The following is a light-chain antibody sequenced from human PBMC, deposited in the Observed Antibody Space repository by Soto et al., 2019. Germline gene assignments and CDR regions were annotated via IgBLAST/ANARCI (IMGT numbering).Light chain of an antibody. Sequence: DIQMTQSPSSLAAYVGDRVTLNCRPSQSISNYLNWYQQKSGGAPKLLLYAASNLQSGVPSRFSGSRSGTNLTLTITSLQPEDFVTYYCQQSYSSVLTFGGGTKVQIK. CDR3: QQSYSSVLT. V-gene: IGKV1-39*01. CDR2: AAS. J-gene: IGKJ4*01. CDR1: QSISNY.